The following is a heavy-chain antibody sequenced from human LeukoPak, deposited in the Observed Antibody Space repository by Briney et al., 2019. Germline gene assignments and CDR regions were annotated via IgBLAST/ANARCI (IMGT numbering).Heavy chain of an antibody. J-gene: IGHJ4*02. CDR1: GFTFSTYA. V-gene: IGHV3-23*01. Sequence: GGSLRLSCAASGFTFSTYAMTWVRQSPGKGLGWVSLISGNGDRVYYADSVKGRFTISRDNSRNTLYLQMNNLRAEDTALYYCAKDGYILATEIDYWGQGTLVTVSS. CDR3: AKDGYILATEIDY. CDR2: ISGNGDRV. D-gene: IGHD5-12*01.